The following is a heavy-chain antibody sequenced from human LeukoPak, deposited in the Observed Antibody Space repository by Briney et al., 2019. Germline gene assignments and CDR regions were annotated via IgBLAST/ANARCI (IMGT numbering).Heavy chain of an antibody. Sequence: SETLSLTCTVSGGSISSYYWSWIRQPPGKGLKWIGYVYYSGSTNYNPSLRSRVTISVDTSKNQFSLKLSSVTAADTAVYYCARETTTAIDYWGQGTLVTVSS. CDR2: VYYSGST. CDR3: ARETTTAIDY. J-gene: IGHJ4*02. D-gene: IGHD4-17*01. V-gene: IGHV4-59*01. CDR1: GGSISSYY.